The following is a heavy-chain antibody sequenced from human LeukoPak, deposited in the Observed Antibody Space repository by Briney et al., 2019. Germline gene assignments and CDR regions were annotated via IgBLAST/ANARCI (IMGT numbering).Heavy chain of an antibody. CDR1: GYTFTSYD. CDR3: AMGIAAGNTPVDY. V-gene: IGHV1-8*01. D-gene: IGHD6-13*01. Sequence: ASVKVSCKASGYTFTSYDISWVRQATGQGLEWMGWMNPNSGNTGYAQKFQGRVTMTRNTSISTAYMELSSLGSEDTAVYYCAMGIAAGNTPVDYWGQGTLVTVSS. CDR2: MNPNSGNT. J-gene: IGHJ4*02.